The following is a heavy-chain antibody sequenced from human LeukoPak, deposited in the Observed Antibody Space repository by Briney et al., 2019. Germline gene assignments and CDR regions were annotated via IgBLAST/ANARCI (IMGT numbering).Heavy chain of an antibody. CDR3: ARDSPLGLLRGYYFDY. Sequence: ASVKVSCTASGYTFTSYYMHWVRQAPGQGLEWMGIINPSGGSTSYAQKFQGRVTMTRDTSTSTVYMELSSLRSEDTAVYYCARDSPLGLLRGYYFDYWGQGTLVTVSS. J-gene: IGHJ4*02. CDR2: INPSGGST. V-gene: IGHV1-46*01. CDR1: GYTFTSYY. D-gene: IGHD3-22*01.